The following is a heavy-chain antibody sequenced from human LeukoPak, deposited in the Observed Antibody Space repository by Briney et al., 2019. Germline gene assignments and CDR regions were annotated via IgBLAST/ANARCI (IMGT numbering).Heavy chain of an antibody. CDR3: ARDRVTYCSGGSCYFNY. V-gene: IGHV3-21*01. D-gene: IGHD2-15*01. Sequence: GGSLGLSCAASGFTVSSNYMNWVRQAPGKGLEWVSSISSSSSYIYYADSVKGRFTISRDNAKNSLYLQMNSLRAEDTAVYYCARDRVTYCSGGSCYFNYWGQGTLVTVSS. CDR1: GFTVSSNY. J-gene: IGHJ4*02. CDR2: ISSSSSYI.